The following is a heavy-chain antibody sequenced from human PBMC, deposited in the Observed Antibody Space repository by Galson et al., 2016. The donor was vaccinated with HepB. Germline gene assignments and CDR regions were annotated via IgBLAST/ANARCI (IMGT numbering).Heavy chain of an antibody. CDR3: GREGRAVGGTTPEYKMDV. Sequence: SLRLSCAASGFIFSNYGMHWVRQAPGKGLEWLAVIWYDGTNKFSADSLKGRFTISRDNSRNTLFLQMNSLRSEDTAVYYCGREGRAVGGTTPEYKMDVWGQGTTVTVS. CDR2: IWYDGTNK. CDR1: GFIFSNYG. D-gene: IGHD6-19*01. J-gene: IGHJ6*02. V-gene: IGHV3-33*01.